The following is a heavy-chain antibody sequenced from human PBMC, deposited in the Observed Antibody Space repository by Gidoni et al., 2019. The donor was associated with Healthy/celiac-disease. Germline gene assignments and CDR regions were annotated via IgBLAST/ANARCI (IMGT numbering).Heavy chain of an antibody. CDR2: ISYDGSNK. CDR1: GFTFSSYG. D-gene: IGHD4-17*01. J-gene: IGHJ6*02. CDR3: AKDRGDGRLGGMDV. Sequence: QVQLVESGGGVVQPGRSLRLSCAASGFTFSSYGMHWVRQAPGKGLEWVAVISYDGSNKYYADSVKGRFTISRDNSKNTLYLQMNSLRAEDTAVYYCAKDRGDGRLGGMDVWGQGTTVTVSS. V-gene: IGHV3-30*18.